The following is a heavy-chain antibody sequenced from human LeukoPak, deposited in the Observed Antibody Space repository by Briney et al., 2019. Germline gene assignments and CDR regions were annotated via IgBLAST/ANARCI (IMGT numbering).Heavy chain of an antibody. J-gene: IGHJ6*02. CDR3: AKVGAYYYYYGMDV. Sequence: GGSQRLSGAASGFTLSSYAMSWVRQAPGKGLEWVSAISGSGGSTYYADSVKGRFTISRDNSKNTLYLQVKSLRAEDTAVYYCAKVGAYYYYYGMDVWGQGTTVSVSS. CDR1: GFTLSSYA. CDR2: ISGSGGST. V-gene: IGHV3-23*01. D-gene: IGHD1-26*01.